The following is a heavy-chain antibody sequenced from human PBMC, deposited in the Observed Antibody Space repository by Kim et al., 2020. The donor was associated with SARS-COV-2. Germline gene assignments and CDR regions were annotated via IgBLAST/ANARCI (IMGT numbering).Heavy chain of an antibody. V-gene: IGHV5-10-1*01. Sequence: GESLKISCKGSGYSFTSYWISWVRQMPGKGLEWMGRIDPSDSYTNYSPSFQGHVTISADKSISTAYLQWSSLKASDTAMYYCARLTTLGYCSGGSCPPLGEAWFDPWGQGTLVTVSS. D-gene: IGHD2-15*01. CDR1: GYSFTSYW. J-gene: IGHJ5*02. CDR2: IDPSDSYT. CDR3: ARLTTLGYCSGGSCPPLGEAWFDP.